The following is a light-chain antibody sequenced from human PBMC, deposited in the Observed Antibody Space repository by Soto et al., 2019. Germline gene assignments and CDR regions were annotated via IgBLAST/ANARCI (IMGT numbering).Light chain of an antibody. Sequence: DIQMTQSPSSLSASVGDRVTITCRSSQTIDTYLNWFQQKPGQGPKLLIYAASNLQSGVPSRFSGSGTGTHFTLTISGLQPEDLATYFCLQTSTFPRTFGQGTKV. CDR1: QTIDTY. CDR2: AAS. CDR3: LQTSTFPRT. V-gene: IGKV1-39*01. J-gene: IGKJ1*01.